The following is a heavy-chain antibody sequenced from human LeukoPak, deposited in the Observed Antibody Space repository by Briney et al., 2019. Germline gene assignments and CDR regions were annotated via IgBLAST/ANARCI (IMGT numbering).Heavy chain of an antibody. V-gene: IGHV4-39*01. D-gene: IGHD3-10*01. CDR3: ARQRASGTWAFDI. CDR1: GGSIISSGDS. CDR2: IYYTGTT. Sequence: SETLSLTCTVSGGSIISSGDSWWGWIRQPPGKGLEWIGSIYYTGTTYNDPSLKSRVTISVDTSKSHFSLRLTSVTAADTAVYYCARQRASGTWAFDIWGQGTMVTVSS. J-gene: IGHJ3*02.